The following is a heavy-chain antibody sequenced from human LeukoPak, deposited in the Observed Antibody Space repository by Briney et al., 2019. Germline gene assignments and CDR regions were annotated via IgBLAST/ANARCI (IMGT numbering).Heavy chain of an antibody. J-gene: IGHJ4*02. V-gene: IGHV3-30*04. CDR3: ARLIVVPAAPTDY. D-gene: IGHD2-2*01. Sequence: PGRSLRLSRAASGFTFSSYAMHWVRQAPGKGLEWVAVISYDGSNKYYADSVKGRFTISRDNSKNTLYLQMNSLRAEDTAVYYCARLIVVPAAPTDYWGQGTLVTVSS. CDR2: ISYDGSNK. CDR1: GFTFSSYA.